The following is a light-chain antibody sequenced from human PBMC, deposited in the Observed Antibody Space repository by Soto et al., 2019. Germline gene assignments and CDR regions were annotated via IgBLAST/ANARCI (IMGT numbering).Light chain of an antibody. J-gene: IGKJ2*01. Sequence: DIQMTQSPSSLSASVGDRVTITCRASQSISSYLNWYQQKPGKAPKLLIYAASSLQSGVPSRFSGSGSGTDFTRTISSLQPEDFATYYCQQSYNAPRTFGQGTNLEIK. CDR2: AAS. CDR1: QSISSY. V-gene: IGKV1-39*01. CDR3: QQSYNAPRT.